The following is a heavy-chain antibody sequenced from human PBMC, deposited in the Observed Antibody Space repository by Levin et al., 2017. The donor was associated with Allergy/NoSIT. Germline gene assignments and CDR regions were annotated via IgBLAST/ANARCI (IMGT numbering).Heavy chain of an antibody. CDR3: ARDSQIIGFDY. V-gene: IGHV4-4*07. CDR2: IHSTGNT. CDR1: GASISSFS. Sequence: GSLRLSCTVSGASISSFSWSWIRQPAGKGLEWIGRIHSTGNTKYNSSLKSRVTISGDTSKNQFTLNLSSVTAADTAVYYCARDSQIIGFDYWGQGILVTVSS. J-gene: IGHJ4*02.